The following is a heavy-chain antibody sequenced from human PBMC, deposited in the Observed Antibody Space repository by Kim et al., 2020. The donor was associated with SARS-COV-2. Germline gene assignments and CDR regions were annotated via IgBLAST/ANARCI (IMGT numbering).Heavy chain of an antibody. CDR3: ARVSGNYGFDS. J-gene: IGHJ4*02. V-gene: IGHV3-74*01. CDR1: GFTFSSHW. Sequence: GGSLRLSCAASGFTFSSHWMHWVRQAPGKGPVWVSRINADRSVIEYAASVKGRFTISRDNAKSTLDLQMNSLRPEDTAIYYCARVSGNYGFDSWGQGILV. D-gene: IGHD3-16*01. CDR2: INADRSVI.